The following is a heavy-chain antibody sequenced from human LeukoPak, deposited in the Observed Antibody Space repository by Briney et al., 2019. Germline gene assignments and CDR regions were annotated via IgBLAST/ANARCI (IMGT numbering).Heavy chain of an antibody. CDR1: GFTFSTYG. CDR3: ARDGYHYYGSGTYFGYYYMDV. Sequence: GGSLRLSCAASGFTFSTYGMHWVRQAPGKGLVWVAFIRNDGSNTYYADSVKGRFTISRDNSKNTLYLQMNSLRAEDTAVYYCARDGYHYYGSGTYFGYYYMDVWGKGTTVTISS. V-gene: IGHV3-30*02. CDR2: IRNDGSNT. J-gene: IGHJ6*03. D-gene: IGHD3-10*01.